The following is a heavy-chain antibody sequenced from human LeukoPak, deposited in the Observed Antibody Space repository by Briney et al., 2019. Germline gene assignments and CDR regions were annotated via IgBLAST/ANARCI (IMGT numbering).Heavy chain of an antibody. CDR3: ARITMIVAWGYFDY. CDR1: GGTFSSYA. V-gene: IGHV1-69*06. CDR2: IIPIFGTA. Sequence: GSSVKVSCKASGGTFSSYAISWVRQAPGQGLEWMGGIIPIFGTANYAQKFQGRVTITADKSTSTAYMELSSLRSEDTAVYYCARITMIVAWGYFDYWGQGTLVTVSS. D-gene: IGHD3-22*01. J-gene: IGHJ4*02.